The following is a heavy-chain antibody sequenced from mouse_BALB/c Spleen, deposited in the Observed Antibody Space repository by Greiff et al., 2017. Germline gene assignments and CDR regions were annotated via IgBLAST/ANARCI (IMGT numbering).Heavy chain of an antibody. CDR2: IYPSDSYT. Sequence: QVQLQQPGAELVRPGASVKLSCKASGYTFTSYWINWVKQRPGQGLEWIGNIYPSDSYTNYNQKFKDKATLTVDKSSSTAYMQLGSLTSEDSAVYYCTRAYYGNYEFAYWGQGTLVTVSA. CDR1: GYTFTSYW. CDR3: TRAYYGNYEFAY. V-gene: IGHV1-69*02. D-gene: IGHD2-10*01. J-gene: IGHJ3*01.